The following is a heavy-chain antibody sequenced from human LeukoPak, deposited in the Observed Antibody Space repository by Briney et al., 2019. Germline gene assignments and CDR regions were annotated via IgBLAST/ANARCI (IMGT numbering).Heavy chain of an antibody. J-gene: IGHJ6*02. CDR3: ARGASSSSPAYYHALDV. Sequence: GGSLRLSCAASGFTFSSYAMSWVRQAPGKGLEWVSAISGSGGSTYYADSVKGRFTISRDNSKNTLYLQMNSLRAEDAAVYYCARGASSSSPAYYHALDVWGLGTTVTVSS. D-gene: IGHD2-2*01. V-gene: IGHV3-23*01. CDR1: GFTFSSYA. CDR2: ISGSGGST.